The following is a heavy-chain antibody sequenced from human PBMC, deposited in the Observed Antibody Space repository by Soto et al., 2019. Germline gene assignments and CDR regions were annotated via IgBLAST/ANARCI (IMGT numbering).Heavy chain of an antibody. CDR1: GYTFTNHE. CDR3: ASGAYNWNDYAY. J-gene: IGHJ4*02. D-gene: IGHD1-20*01. Sequence: ASVKVSCKASGYTFTNHEITWVRQAVGQGLEWMGWMSPKRGNTAYAQKFQGRLAMTRNTSISTAYLELGSLTSEDTGVYYCASGAYNWNDYAYWGQGTLVTVSS. CDR2: MSPKRGNT. V-gene: IGHV1-8*01.